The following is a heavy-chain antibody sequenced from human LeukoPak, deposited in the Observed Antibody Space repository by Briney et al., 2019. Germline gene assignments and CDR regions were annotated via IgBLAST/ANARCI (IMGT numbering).Heavy chain of an antibody. Sequence: PSETLSLTCAVYGGSFSGYYWSWIRQPPGKGLEWIGEINHSGSTNYNPSFKSRVTISVDTSKNQFSLKLSSVTAADTAVYYCARRRPDIVVVPAAMGAAAGTCFDYWGQGTLVTVSS. D-gene: IGHD2-2*01. V-gene: IGHV4-34*01. CDR1: GGSFSGYY. CDR2: INHSGST. J-gene: IGHJ4*02. CDR3: ARRRPDIVVVPAAMGAAAGTCFDY.